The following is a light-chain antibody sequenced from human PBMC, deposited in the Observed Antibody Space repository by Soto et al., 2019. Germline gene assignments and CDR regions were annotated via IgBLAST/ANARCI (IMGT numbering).Light chain of an antibody. Sequence: EIVLTQSPGTLSLSPGERATLSCRASQSVSSSYLAWYQQKPGQAPTLLIFGASTRATGIPARFSGSGSGTEFTLAISSLQSEDFGVYYCQQYNNWPPLTFGGGTKVDNK. V-gene: IGKV3D-15*01. CDR3: QQYNNWPPLT. CDR1: QSVSSSY. CDR2: GAS. J-gene: IGKJ4*01.